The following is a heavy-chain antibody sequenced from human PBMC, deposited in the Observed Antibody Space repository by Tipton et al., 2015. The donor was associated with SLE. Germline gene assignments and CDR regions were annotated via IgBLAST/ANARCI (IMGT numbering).Heavy chain of an antibody. D-gene: IGHD7-27*01. V-gene: IGHV4-34*01. J-gene: IGHJ6*03. CDR2: INHSGYT. CDR1: GGSFSGYY. Sequence: TLSLTCAVYGGSFSGYYWSWIRQPPGKGLEWIGEINHSGYTNYNPSLKSRVTISVDTSKNQFSLKLTSVTAADTAVYYCAREGLGTSYYYYMDVWGKGTTVTVSS. CDR3: AREGLGTSYYYYMDV.